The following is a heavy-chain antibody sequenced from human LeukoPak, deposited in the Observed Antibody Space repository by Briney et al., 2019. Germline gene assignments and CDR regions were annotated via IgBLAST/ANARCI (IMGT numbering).Heavy chain of an antibody. D-gene: IGHD1-26*01. CDR2: INPNSGGT. CDR1: GYTFTGYY. Sequence: ASVKVSCKASGYTFTGYYMHWVRQAPGQGLEWMGWINPNSGGTNYAQKFQGRVTMTRDTSISTAYMELSRLRSDDTAVYYCARDRVGAGDYLDYWGQGTLVTVSS. CDR3: ARDRVGAGDYLDY. V-gene: IGHV1-2*02. J-gene: IGHJ4*02.